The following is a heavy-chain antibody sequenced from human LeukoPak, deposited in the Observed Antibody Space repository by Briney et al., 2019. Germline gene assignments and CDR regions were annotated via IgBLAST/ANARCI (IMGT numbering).Heavy chain of an antibody. CDR3: TRVGYIDGGIDY. V-gene: IGHV3-7*04. CDR1: GFPFSNW. D-gene: IGHD5-24*01. J-gene: IGHJ4*02. Sequence: GGSLRLSCVASGFPFSNWMTWVRQAPGKGLEWVANIKQDGSKKSYVDSVKGRFTISRDNAKNSLYLQMNSLRAEDTAIYYCTRVGYIDGGIDYWGQGTLVTVSS. CDR2: IKQDGSKK.